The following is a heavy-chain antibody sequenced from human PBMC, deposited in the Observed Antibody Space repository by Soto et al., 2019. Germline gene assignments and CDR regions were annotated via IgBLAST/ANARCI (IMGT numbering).Heavy chain of an antibody. CDR3: AKDLPPWIVVVSEYYYGMDV. CDR1: GFTFSSYG. V-gene: IGHV3-30*18. D-gene: IGHD2-21*02. J-gene: IGHJ6*02. Sequence: HPGGSLRLSCAASGFTFSSYGMHWVRQAPGKGLEWVAVISYDGSNKYYADSVKGRFTISRDNSKNTLYLQMNSLRAEDTAVYYCAKDLPPWIVVVSEYYYGMDVWGQGTTVTVSS. CDR2: ISYDGSNK.